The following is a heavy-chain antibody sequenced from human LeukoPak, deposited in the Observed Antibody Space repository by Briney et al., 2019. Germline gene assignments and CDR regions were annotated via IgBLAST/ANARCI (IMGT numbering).Heavy chain of an antibody. CDR2: IYSGGST. Sequence: PGGSLRLSCAASGFTVSSNYMSWVRQAPGKGLEWVSVIYSGGSTYYADSVKGRFTISRDNSKNTLYLQMNSLRAEDTAVYYCARDIKIVGARAPDAFDTWGQGTMVTVSS. CDR1: GFTVSSNY. D-gene: IGHD1-26*01. V-gene: IGHV3-66*01. CDR3: ARDIKIVGARAPDAFDT. J-gene: IGHJ3*02.